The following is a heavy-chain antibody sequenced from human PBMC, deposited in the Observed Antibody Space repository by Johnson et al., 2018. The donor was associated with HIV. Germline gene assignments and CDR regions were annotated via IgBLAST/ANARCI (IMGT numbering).Heavy chain of an antibody. Sequence: EVQLVESGGGLVKPGGSLRLSCAASGFTFNNAWMTWFRQPPGKGLEWVGRIKSKSDGGTTDYAAPVKGRFSISRDESQNTVYLEMNSLKTEDTAVYYCTTVADTSGYYPIKPFDDAFDLWGQGAMVTVSS. CDR2: IKSKSDGGTT. CDR1: GFTFNNAW. J-gene: IGHJ3*01. D-gene: IGHD3-22*01. CDR3: TTVADTSGYYPIKPFDDAFDL. V-gene: IGHV3-15*01.